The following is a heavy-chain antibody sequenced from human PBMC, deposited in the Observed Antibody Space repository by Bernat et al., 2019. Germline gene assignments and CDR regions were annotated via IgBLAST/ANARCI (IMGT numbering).Heavy chain of an antibody. CDR1: GFTFSSYD. CDR3: ARDVVDIGSSWPPSVGFDP. D-gene: IGHD6-13*01. V-gene: IGHV3-48*03. CDR2: ISSSGSAM. Sequence: EVQLVDSGGGLVQPGGSLRLSCAASGFTFSSYDMNWVRQAPGKGLELVSYISSSGSAMYYADSVKGRFTISRDNAKNSLYLQMNSLRAEDTAVYYCARDVVDIGSSWPPSVGFDPWGQGTLVTVSS. J-gene: IGHJ5*02.